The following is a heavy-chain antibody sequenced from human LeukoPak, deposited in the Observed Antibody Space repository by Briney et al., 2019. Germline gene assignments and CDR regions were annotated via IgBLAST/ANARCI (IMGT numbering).Heavy chain of an antibody. J-gene: IGHJ2*01. CDR1: GGSFSGYY. CDR3: ARGRAGRRPPWYFDL. D-gene: IGHD6-19*01. V-gene: IGHV4-34*01. Sequence: SVTLSLTCAVYGGSFSGYYWSWIRQPPGKGLEWIGEINHSGSTNYNPSLKSRVTISVDTSKNQFSLKLSSVTAADTAVYYCARGRAGRRPPWYFDLWGRGTLVTVSS. CDR2: INHSGST.